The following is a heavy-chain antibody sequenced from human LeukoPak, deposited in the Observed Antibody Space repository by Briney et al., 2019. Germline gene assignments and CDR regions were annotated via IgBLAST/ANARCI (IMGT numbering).Heavy chain of an antibody. CDR3: ATDCSSTSCPTLYGVY. D-gene: IGHD2-2*01. Sequence: GGSLRLSCAASGFTFSSYSMNWVRQAPGKGLEWVSYISSSSSTIYYADSVKGRFTISRDNAKNSLYLQMNSLRAEDTAVYYCATDCSSTSCPTLYGVYWGQGTLVTVSS. J-gene: IGHJ4*02. CDR2: ISSSSSTI. CDR1: GFTFSSYS. V-gene: IGHV3-48*04.